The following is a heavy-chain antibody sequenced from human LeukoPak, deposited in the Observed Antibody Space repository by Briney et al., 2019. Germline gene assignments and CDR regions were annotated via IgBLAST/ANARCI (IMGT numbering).Heavy chain of an antibody. CDR1: GGSIKSYY. J-gene: IGHJ6*02. V-gene: IGHV4-59*01. CDR2: IYYSWST. Sequence: SETLSLTCTVSGGSIKSYYWIWIRQPPGKGLEWIANIYYSWSTNYNPSLKSRVIISLDTSKNQFPLKLSSVTAADAAVYYCAGDSSMGVWGRGTTVTVSS. CDR3: AGDSSMGV.